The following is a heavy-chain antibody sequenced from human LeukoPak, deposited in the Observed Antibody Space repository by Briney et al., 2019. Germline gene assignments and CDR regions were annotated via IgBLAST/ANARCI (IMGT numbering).Heavy chain of an antibody. D-gene: IGHD3-22*01. Sequence: SETLSLTCTVSGGSISSSSYYWGWIRQPPGKGLEWIGSIYYSGSTYYNPSLKSRVTISVDTSKNQFSLKLSSVTAADTAVYYCARKSGYFSAEYFQHWGQGTLVTVSS. J-gene: IGHJ1*01. CDR1: GGSISSSSYY. V-gene: IGHV4-39*07. CDR2: IYYSGST. CDR3: ARKSGYFSAEYFQH.